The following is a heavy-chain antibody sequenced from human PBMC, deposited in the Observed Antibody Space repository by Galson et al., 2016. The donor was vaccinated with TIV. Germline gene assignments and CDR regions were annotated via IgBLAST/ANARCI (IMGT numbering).Heavy chain of an antibody. V-gene: IGHV3-23*01. Sequence: SLRLSCAASGFIFSDYALSWVSQAPGKGLEWVSGIRGNGRETYYVDSVRGRFTISRDNAKKSLNLQMNSLRGDDTALYYCAKGRGCSYGSPQDYYYGFDVWGQGTTVTVSS. J-gene: IGHJ6*02. D-gene: IGHD5-18*01. CDR3: AKGRGCSYGSPQDYYYGFDV. CDR1: GFIFSDYA. CDR2: IRGNGRET.